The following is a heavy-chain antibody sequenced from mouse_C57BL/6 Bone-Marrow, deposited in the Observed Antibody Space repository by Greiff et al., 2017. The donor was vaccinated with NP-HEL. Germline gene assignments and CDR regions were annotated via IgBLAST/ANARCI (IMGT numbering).Heavy chain of an antibody. D-gene: IGHD1-1*01. CDR3: ARHEGPLHYGSSYVGYFDV. CDR1: GYTFTEYT. V-gene: IGHV1-62-2*01. Sequence: QVQLKESGAELVKPGASVKLSCKASGYTFTEYTIHWVKQRSGQGLEWIGWFYPGSGSIKYNEKFKDKATLTADKSSSTVYMELSRLTSEDSAVYFCARHEGPLHYGSSYVGYFDVWGTGTTVTVSS. CDR2: FYPGSGSI. J-gene: IGHJ1*03.